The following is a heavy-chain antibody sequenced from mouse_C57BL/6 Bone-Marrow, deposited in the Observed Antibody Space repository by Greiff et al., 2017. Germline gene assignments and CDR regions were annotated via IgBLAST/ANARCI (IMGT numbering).Heavy chain of an antibody. V-gene: IGHV1-81*01. Sequence: VQLVESGAELARPGASVKLSCKASGYTFTSYGISWVKQRTGQGLEWIGEIYPRSGNTYYNEKFKGKATLTADKSSSTAYMELRSLTSEDSAVYFCARGDDSSGFAYWGQGTLVTVSA. D-gene: IGHD2-12*01. CDR3: ARGDDSSGFAY. J-gene: IGHJ3*01. CDR1: GYTFTSYG. CDR2: IYPRSGNT.